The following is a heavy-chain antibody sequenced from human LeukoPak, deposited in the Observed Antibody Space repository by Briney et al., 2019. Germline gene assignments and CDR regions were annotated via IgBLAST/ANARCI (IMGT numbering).Heavy chain of an antibody. V-gene: IGHV1-69*05. D-gene: IGHD2/OR15-2a*01. CDR3: ARGRAKSTPYYYYNMDV. Sequence: ASVTVSCKASGGTFSSYAISWVRQAPGQGLEWMGGIIPIFGTANYDQKFQARVTITTDESTSTANMELSSLRSEDTAVYYCARGRAKSTPYYYYNMDVWGKGTTVTVSS. J-gene: IGHJ6*03. CDR1: GGTFSSYA. CDR2: IIPIFGTA.